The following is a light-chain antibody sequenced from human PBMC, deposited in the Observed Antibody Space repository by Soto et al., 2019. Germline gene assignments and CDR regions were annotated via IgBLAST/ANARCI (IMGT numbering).Light chain of an antibody. CDR3: QQYGSSGT. J-gene: IGKJ1*01. CDR1: QSLSSSY. Sequence: EIVMTQSPGTLSLSPGERATLSCRASQSLSSSYLAWYQQKPGQAPRLLIYGASNRATGIPDRFSGRGSGTDFTLTISRLEPEDFAVYYCQQYGSSGTFGQGTKVDIK. V-gene: IGKV3-20*01. CDR2: GAS.